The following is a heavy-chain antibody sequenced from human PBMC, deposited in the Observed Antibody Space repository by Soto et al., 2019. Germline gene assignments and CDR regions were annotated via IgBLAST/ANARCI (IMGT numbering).Heavy chain of an antibody. CDR3: ASGSGSYYQLDY. V-gene: IGHV1-18*01. J-gene: IGHJ4*02. CDR2: ISAYNGNT. D-gene: IGHD3-10*01. CDR1: GYTFTSYG. Sequence: ASVKVSCKASGYTFTSYGISWVRQAPGQGLEWMGWISAYNGNTNYAQKLQGRVTMTTDTSTNTAYMELRNLRSDDTAVYYCASGSGSYYQLDYWGQGTLVTVSS.